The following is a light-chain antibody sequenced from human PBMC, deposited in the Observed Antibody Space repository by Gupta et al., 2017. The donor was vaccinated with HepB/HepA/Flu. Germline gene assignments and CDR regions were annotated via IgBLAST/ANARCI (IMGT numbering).Light chain of an antibody. J-gene: IGLJ1*01. CDR2: DVS. Sequence: QSALTQPRSVSGSPGQSVTISCTGTSSDVGGYKYVSWYQQHPDKVPNLMIYDVSQRPAGVPDRFSGSKSGNTASLTISGRQAEDEADYYCCSYAGSDTYVFGSGTKVTVL. CDR1: SSDVGGYKY. CDR3: CSYAGSDTYV. V-gene: IGLV2-11*01.